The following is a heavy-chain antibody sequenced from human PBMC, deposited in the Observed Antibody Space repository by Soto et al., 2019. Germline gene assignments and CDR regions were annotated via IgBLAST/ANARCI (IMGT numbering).Heavy chain of an antibody. J-gene: IGHJ5*02. CDR1: GGSFSGYY. V-gene: IGHV4-34*01. CDR3: AIIKTTVSWFDP. D-gene: IGHD4-17*01. CDR2: INHSGST. Sequence: XXTLSLPFAVYGGSFSGYYWGWILQPPGKGLEWIGEINHSGSTNYNPSLKSRVTISVDTSKNQFSLKLSSVTAADTAVYYCAIIKTTVSWFDPWGQGTLVTVSS.